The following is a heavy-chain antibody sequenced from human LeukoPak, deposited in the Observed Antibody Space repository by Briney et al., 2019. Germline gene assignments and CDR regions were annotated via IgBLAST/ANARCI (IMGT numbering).Heavy chain of an antibody. CDR1: GGSISSSSYY. CDR2: IYYSGST. CDR3: ARHEGTVPATAFDY. J-gene: IGHJ4*02. D-gene: IGHD2-2*01. Sequence: PSETLSLTCTVSGGSISSSSYYWGWIRQPPGKGLEWIGSIYYSGSTYYNPSLKSRVTTSVDTSKNQFSLKLSSVTAADTAVYYCARHEGTVPATAFDYWGQGTLVTVSS. V-gene: IGHV4-39*01.